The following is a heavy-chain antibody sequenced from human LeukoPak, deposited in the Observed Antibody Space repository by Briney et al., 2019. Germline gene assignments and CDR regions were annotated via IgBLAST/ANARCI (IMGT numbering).Heavy chain of an antibody. V-gene: IGHV3-21*01. CDR1: GFTFSSYS. CDR2: ISSSSSYI. D-gene: IGHD6-13*01. CDR3: ARGDSSSWYHHYYYYMDV. Sequence: PGGSLRLSCAASGFTFSSYSMNWVRQAPGKGLEWVSSISSSSSYIYYADSVKGRFTISRDNAKNSLYLQMNSLRAEDTAVYYCARGDSSSWYHHYYYYMDVWGKGTTVTVSS. J-gene: IGHJ6*03.